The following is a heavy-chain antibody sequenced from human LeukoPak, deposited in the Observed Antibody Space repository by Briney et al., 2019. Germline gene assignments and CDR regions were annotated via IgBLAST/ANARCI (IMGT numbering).Heavy chain of an antibody. J-gene: IGHJ4*02. CDR3: XXXXXVTVYAAFDY. Sequence: TPSETLSLTCAVYGGSFSGYYWTWIRQSPGMGLEWIGEIIHSGSTNYNPSLTSRVTISVDTSKNQFSLELSSVTAGDTAAYYCXXXXXVTVYAAFDYWGQGTLVTVSS. CDR1: GGSFSGYY. CDR2: IIHSGST. V-gene: IGHV4-34*12. D-gene: IGHD2-8*01.